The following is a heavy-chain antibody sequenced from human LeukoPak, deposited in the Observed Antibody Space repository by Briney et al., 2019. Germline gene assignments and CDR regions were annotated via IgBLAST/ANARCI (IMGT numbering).Heavy chain of an antibody. CDR3: ARDSIAAAGGPSYYYYYGMDV. V-gene: IGHV1-2*02. J-gene: IGHJ6*02. Sequence: ASVTVSFKASGYTFTGYYMHWVRQAPGQGLEWMGWINPNSGGRNYAQKFQGRVTMTRDTSISTAYMELSRLRSDDTAVYYCARDSIAAAGGPSYYYYYGMDVWGQGTTVTVSS. D-gene: IGHD6-13*01. CDR2: INPNSGGR. CDR1: GYTFTGYY.